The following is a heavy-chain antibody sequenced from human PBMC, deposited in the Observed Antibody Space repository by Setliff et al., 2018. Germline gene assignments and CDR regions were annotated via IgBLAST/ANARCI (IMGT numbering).Heavy chain of an antibody. CDR1: GGTFSSYA. CDR3: AREEDGSSWFDP. D-gene: IGHD3-10*01. J-gene: IGHJ5*02. CDR2: ISAYNGNT. V-gene: IGHV1-18*01. Sequence: ASVKVSCKASGGTFSSYAISWVRQAPGQGLEWMGWISAYNGNTNYAQKLQGRVTMTTDTSTSTAYMELRSLRSDDTAVYYCAREEDGSSWFDPWGQGTLVTVSS.